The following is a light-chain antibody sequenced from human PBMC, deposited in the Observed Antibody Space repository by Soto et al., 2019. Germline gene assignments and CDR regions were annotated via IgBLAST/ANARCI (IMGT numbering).Light chain of an antibody. CDR2: DAS. J-gene: IGKJ5*01. Sequence: PGDRATLSCRASQSVTRHLAWYQQRPGQSPRLLIYDASNRATGIPARFSGSGSGTDFTLTISSLEHEDFAAYYCQQRYNWPPITFGQGTRLEI. CDR3: QQRYNWPPIT. CDR1: QSVTRH. V-gene: IGKV3-11*01.